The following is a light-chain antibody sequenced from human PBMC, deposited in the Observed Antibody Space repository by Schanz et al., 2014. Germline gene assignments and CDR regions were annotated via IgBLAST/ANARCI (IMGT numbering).Light chain of an antibody. V-gene: IGKV3-20*01. CDR1: QTVSSSY. J-gene: IGKJ3*01. CDR2: GAS. Sequence: EIVMTQSPATLSVSPGQRVTLSCRASQTVSSSYLAWYQQRPGQAPRLLIYGASSRATGIPDRFTGSGSGTDFTLTISRLEPEDFAVYYCHQYINSPFTFGPGTKLDLK. CDR3: HQYINSPFT.